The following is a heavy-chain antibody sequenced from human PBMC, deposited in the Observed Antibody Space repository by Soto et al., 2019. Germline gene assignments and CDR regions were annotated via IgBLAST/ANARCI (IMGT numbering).Heavy chain of an antibody. V-gene: IGHV3-11*05. CDR3: ARLRLTGYFDY. Sequence: VQLVESGGGLVKHGGSLRLSCVASGFTFSDHYMTWIRQAPGKGLEWLSFISTSSSYTNYADSVKGRFTISRDNAMNSLYLQMNSLRAEDTAVYYCARLRLTGYFDYWGQGTLVTDSS. J-gene: IGHJ4*02. CDR1: GFTFSDHY. CDR2: ISTSSSYT.